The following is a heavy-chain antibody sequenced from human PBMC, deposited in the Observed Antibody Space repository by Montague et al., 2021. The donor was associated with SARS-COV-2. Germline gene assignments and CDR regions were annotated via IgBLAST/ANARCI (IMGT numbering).Heavy chain of an antibody. Sequence: SETLSLTCTVSGGSISSSSYYWGWIRQPPGKGLEWIGSIYYSGSTYYNPSLKSRVTISVDTSKNQLSLKLSSVTAADTAVYYCAREIGLVTIFGVVTISGWFDPWGQGTLVTVSS. V-gene: IGHV4-39*02. D-gene: IGHD3-3*01. CDR2: IYYSGST. CDR1: GGSISSSSYY. J-gene: IGHJ5*02. CDR3: AREIGLVTIFGVVTISGWFDP.